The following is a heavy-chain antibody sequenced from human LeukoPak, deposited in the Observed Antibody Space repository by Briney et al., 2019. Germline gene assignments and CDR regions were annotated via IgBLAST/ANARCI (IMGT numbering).Heavy chain of an antibody. CDR3: ARGAGRSWDACDI. J-gene: IGHJ3*02. Sequence: QSGGSLRLSCAASGFTLSSHWMHWVRQGPGKGRVWVSRINGDGSNTSYADSVKGRFTISRDNAKNTLYLQMNSLRAEDTAMYYCARGAGRSWDACDIWGQGTMVIVSS. CDR1: GFTLSSHW. CDR2: INGDGSNT. V-gene: IGHV3-74*01.